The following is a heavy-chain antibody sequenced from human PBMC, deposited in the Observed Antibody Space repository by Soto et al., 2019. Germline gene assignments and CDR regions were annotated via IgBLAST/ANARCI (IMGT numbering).Heavy chain of an antibody. D-gene: IGHD3-22*01. J-gene: IGHJ4*02. CDR2: ISSSSSYI. CDR1: GFTFSSYS. V-gene: IGHV3-21*01. Sequence: PGGSLRLSCAASGFTFSSYSMNWVRQAPGKGLEWVSSISSSSSYIYYADSVKGRFTISRDNAKNSLYLQMNGLRAEDTAVYYCAREAGSGHYYDSSGYLYFDYWGQGTLVTVSS. CDR3: AREAGSGHYYDSSGYLYFDY.